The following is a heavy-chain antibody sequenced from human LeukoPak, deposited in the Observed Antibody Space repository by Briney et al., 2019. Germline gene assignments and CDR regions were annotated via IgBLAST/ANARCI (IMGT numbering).Heavy chain of an antibody. CDR1: GGSISDSSYY. Sequence: SETLSLTCTVPGGSISDSSYYWGWIRQPPGKGLEWIGSIYYSGSTYYNPSLKSRVTISVDTSKNQFSLKLSSVTAADTAVYYCARRVIAGDSYSYLRIYYFDYWGQGTLVTVSS. V-gene: IGHV4-39*01. CDR2: IYYSGST. D-gene: IGHD5-18*01. CDR3: ARRVIAGDSYSYLRIYYFDY. J-gene: IGHJ4*02.